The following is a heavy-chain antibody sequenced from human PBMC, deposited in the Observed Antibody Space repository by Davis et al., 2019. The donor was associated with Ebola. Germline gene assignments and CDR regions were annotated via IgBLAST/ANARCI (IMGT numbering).Heavy chain of an antibody. CDR2: LGLSADT. V-gene: IGHV3-23*01. CDR3: AKDTLRTGDGAGSRVDY. CDR1: GFVFSSYV. D-gene: IGHD3-10*01. J-gene: IGHJ4*02. Sequence: PGGSLRLSCAASGFVFSSYVMSWVRRAPGKGLEWVSTLGLSADTYYADSVKGRFTISRDNSKNTLYLQINSLRAEDTALYYCAKDTLRTGDGAGSRVDYWGQGSLVTVSS.